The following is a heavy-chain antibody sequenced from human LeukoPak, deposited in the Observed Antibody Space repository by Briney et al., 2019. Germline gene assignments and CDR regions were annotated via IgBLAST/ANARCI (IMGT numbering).Heavy chain of an antibody. J-gene: IGHJ4*02. CDR2: ISSSSSYI. Sequence: GGSLRLSCAASGFTFSSYSMNWVRQAPRKGLEWVSSISSSSSYIYYADSVKGRFTSSRDNAKNSLYLQMNSLRAEDTAVYYCARDRHSSAGYWGQETLVSVSS. V-gene: IGHV3-21*01. D-gene: IGHD6-19*01. CDR3: ARDRHSSAGY. CDR1: GFTFSSYS.